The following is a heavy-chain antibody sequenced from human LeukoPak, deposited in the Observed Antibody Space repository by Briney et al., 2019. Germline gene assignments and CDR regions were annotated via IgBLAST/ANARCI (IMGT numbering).Heavy chain of an antibody. J-gene: IGHJ3*02. V-gene: IGHV4-59*12. CDR2: SYYSGST. CDR3: ARECSSTSCYGYAFDI. Sequence: SETLSLTCTVSGGSISSYYWSWIRQPPGKGLEWIGYSYYSGSTNYNPSLKSRVTISVDTSKNQFSLKLSSVTAADTAVYYCARECSSTSCYGYAFDIWGQGTMVTVSS. D-gene: IGHD2-2*01. CDR1: GGSISSYY.